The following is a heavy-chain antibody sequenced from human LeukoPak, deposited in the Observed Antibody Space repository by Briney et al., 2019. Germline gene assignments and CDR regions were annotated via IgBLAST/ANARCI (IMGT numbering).Heavy chain of an antibody. Sequence: GGSLRLSCAASGFTLSSYWMSWVRQAPGKGLEWVANIKQDGSEKYYVDSVKGRFTISRDNAKNSLYLQMNSLRAEDTAVYYCAREPTVTSLGTGDFYYWGQGTLVTVSS. J-gene: IGHJ4*02. D-gene: IGHD4-11*01. CDR3: AREPTVTSLGTGDFYY. CDR2: IKQDGSEK. CDR1: GFTLSSYW. V-gene: IGHV3-7*01.